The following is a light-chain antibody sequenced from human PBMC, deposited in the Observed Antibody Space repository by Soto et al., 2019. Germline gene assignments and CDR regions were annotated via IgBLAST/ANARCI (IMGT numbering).Light chain of an antibody. CDR2: DAS. J-gene: IGKJ4*01. V-gene: IGKV3-11*01. Sequence: EIVLTQSPATLSLSPGERATLSCRASQSVSSYLAWYQQKPGQAPRLLIYDASNRATGITARFSGSGSGTGFTLTISSLESEAFEVYYCHQRSNWYAFGGGTKVEIK. CDR1: QSVSSY. CDR3: HQRSNWYA.